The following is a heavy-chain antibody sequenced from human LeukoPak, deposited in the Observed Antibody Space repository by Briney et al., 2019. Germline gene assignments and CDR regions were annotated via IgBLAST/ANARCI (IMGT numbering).Heavy chain of an antibody. CDR1: GFTFSSYA. CDR2: ISYDGSNK. Sequence: PGRSLRLSCAASGFTFSSYAMHWVRQAPGKGLEWVAVISYDGSNKYYADSVKGRFTISRDNSKNTLYLQMNSLRAEDTAVYYCARAYLRLGELSALDYWRQGTLVTVSS. D-gene: IGHD3-16*02. V-gene: IGHV3-30*04. J-gene: IGHJ4*02. CDR3: ARAYLRLGELSALDY.